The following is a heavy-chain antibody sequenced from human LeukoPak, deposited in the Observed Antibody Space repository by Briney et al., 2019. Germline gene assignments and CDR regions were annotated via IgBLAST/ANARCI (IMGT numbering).Heavy chain of an antibody. CDR3: AKDYGDRRPYYFNY. V-gene: IGHV3-23*01. Sequence: GGSLRHSCAATGFTFSTYAMNWVRQAPGKGLEWFTGISGSGLGTYYTDSVKGRFTISRDNSKNTLYLQMNSLTAEDTAVYYCAKDYGDRRPYYFNYWGQGTLVTVSS. CDR1: GFTFSTYA. CDR2: ISGSGLGT. J-gene: IGHJ4*02. D-gene: IGHD4-17*01.